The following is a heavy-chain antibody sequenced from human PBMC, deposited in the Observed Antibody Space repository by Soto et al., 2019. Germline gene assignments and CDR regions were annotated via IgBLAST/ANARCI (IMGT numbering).Heavy chain of an antibody. CDR3: PTYQKGYNWNYFDH. D-gene: IGHD1-20*01. J-gene: IGHJ4*02. CDR2: VFYTGVT. V-gene: IGHV4-39*01. CDR1: GGSISGSYYY. Sequence: PSETLSLTCAVSGGSISGSYYYWGWLRQSPGTGPEGIGSVFYTGVTSYNPSLESRVSVYVDTSKNQFSLKVSGVSAADTAVYDCPTYQKGYNWNYFDHWGQGAPVTVSS.